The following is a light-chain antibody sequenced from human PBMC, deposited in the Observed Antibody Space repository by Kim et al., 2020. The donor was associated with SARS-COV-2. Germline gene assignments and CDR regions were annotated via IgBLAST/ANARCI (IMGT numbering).Light chain of an antibody. CDR1: QTILTY. CDR3: QQSYTPPYT. Sequence: DIQMTQSPSSLSAPVGDTVNITCLASQTILTYLNWYQQKSGTAPKLLIYAASGLHTGVPSRFTGSGSVTHFTLSIGSLQPEDFALYYCQQSYTPPYTFGQGTKLEI. CDR2: AAS. J-gene: IGKJ2*01. V-gene: IGKV1-39*01.